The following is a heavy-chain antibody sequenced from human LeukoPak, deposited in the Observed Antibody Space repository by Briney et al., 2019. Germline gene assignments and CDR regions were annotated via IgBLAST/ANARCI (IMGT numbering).Heavy chain of an antibody. Sequence: GGSLRLSCAPSGFTFTSYAMRWVRQAPGKGLEWVSAISGSGGSTYSSDSVKGRFTISRDNSKSTLYLQMNSLRAEDTAVYYCAKGRFYDFWSGYSLLDFWGQGTLVTVSS. D-gene: IGHD3-3*01. CDR1: GFTFTSYA. J-gene: IGHJ4*02. CDR2: ISGSGGST. CDR3: AKGRFYDFWSGYSLLDF. V-gene: IGHV3-23*01.